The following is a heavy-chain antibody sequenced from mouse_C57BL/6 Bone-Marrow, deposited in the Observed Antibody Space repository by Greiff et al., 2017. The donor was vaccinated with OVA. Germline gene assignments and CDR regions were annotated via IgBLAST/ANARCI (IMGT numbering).Heavy chain of an antibody. V-gene: IGHV1-64*01. CDR1: GYTFTSYW. J-gene: IGHJ3*01. Sequence: VKLQESGAELVKPGASVKLSCKASGYTFTSYWMHWVKQRPGQGLEWIGMIHPNSGSTNYNEKFKSKATLTVDKSSSTAYMQLSSLTSEDSAVYYCARFTGAYWGQGTLVTVSA. CDR2: IHPNSGST. CDR3: ARFTGAY.